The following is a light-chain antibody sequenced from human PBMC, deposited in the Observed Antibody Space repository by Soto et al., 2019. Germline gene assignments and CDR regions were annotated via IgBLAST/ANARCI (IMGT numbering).Light chain of an antibody. Sequence: EAVLTQSPGTLSLSPGERATLSCRASQIINNNYLAWYQQKSGQAPRVLIYAASRRATGSPDRFSGSASGTDFTLTISRLVPEDFAVYYCQQYGTTLYTFGQGTKLEIK. J-gene: IGKJ2*01. CDR2: AAS. CDR3: QQYGTTLYT. CDR1: QIINNNY. V-gene: IGKV3-20*01.